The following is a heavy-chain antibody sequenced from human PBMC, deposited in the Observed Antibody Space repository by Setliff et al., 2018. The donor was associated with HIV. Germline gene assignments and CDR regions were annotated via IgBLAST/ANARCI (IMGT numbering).Heavy chain of an antibody. Sequence: SENLSLTCTVSGGPISSSSYYWGWIRQPPGKGLEWIGSLYYSGSTSYNPSLSSRLTISVDTSKSHVSLRLSSVTAADTGVYYCARHRDPPGTRWIFYYYYMDLWGEGTTVTVSS. V-gene: IGHV4-39*01. D-gene: IGHD5-12*01. CDR3: ARHRDPPGTRWIFYYYYMDL. CDR2: LYYSGST. J-gene: IGHJ6*03. CDR1: GGPISSSSYY.